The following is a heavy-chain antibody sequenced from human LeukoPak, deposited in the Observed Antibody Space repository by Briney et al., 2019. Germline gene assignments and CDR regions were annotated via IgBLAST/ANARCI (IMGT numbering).Heavy chain of an antibody. Sequence: GGSLRLSCAASGSNFANHAMSWVRQTPGKGLEWVSAISGGGDITYYADSVTGRFTISRDNSKDTLFLQMHSLRPGDTAVYYCVREDTPATANYWGQGTLVTISS. CDR2: ISGGGDIT. J-gene: IGHJ4*02. D-gene: IGHD2-21*02. CDR3: VREDTPATANY. CDR1: GSNFANHA. V-gene: IGHV3-23*01.